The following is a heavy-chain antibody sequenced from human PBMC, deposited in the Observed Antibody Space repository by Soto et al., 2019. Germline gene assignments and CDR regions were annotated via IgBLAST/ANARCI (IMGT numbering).Heavy chain of an antibody. CDR1: GYSFTSYW. CDR3: ARLDTAMVTDYYYGMDV. Sequence: PGESLKISCKGSGYSFTSYWIGWVRQMPGKGLEWMGIIYPGDSDTRYSPSFQGQVTISADKSISTAYLQWSSLKASDTAMYYCARLDTAMVTDYYYGMDVWGQGTTVTVSS. D-gene: IGHD5-18*01. CDR2: IYPGDSDT. V-gene: IGHV5-51*01. J-gene: IGHJ6*02.